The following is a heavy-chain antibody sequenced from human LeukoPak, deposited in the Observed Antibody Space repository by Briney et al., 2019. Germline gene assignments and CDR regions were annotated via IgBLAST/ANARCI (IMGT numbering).Heavy chain of an antibody. V-gene: IGHV4-31*03. Sequence: SETLSLTCTVSGDSISNGVKYWSWIRQHPGRGLEWIGYIYHSGKSYYNPSLKSRITMSVDTPKNQFSLNLSSVTAADTAVYYCARDQVECTGGTCQSRVGFDFWGQGTLVTVSS. CDR2: IYHSGKS. D-gene: IGHD2-8*02. J-gene: IGHJ4*02. CDR3: ARDQVECTGGTCQSRVGFDF. CDR1: GDSISNGVKY.